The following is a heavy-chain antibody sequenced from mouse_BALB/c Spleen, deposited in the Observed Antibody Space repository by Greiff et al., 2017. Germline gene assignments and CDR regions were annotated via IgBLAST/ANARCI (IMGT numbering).Heavy chain of an antibody. CDR3: ARVTTALGAMDD. CDR1: GYTFSSYW. D-gene: IGHD1-2*01. Sequence: QVQLQQSGAELMKPGASVKISCKATGYTFSSYWIEWVKQRPGHGLEWIGEILPGSGSTNYNEKFKGKATFTADTSSNTAYMQLSSLTSEDSAVYYCARVTTALGAMDDWGQGTSVTVSS. J-gene: IGHJ4*01. CDR2: ILPGSGST. V-gene: IGHV1-9*01.